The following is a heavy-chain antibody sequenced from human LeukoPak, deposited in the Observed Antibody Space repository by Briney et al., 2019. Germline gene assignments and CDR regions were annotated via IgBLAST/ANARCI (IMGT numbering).Heavy chain of an antibody. CDR2: MNPNSGST. CDR3: ARWYYYDSSGYSYYYYYMDV. V-gene: IGHV1-8*01. D-gene: IGHD3-22*01. J-gene: IGHJ6*03. CDR1: GYTFTSYD. Sequence: SVKVSCKASGYTFTSYDINWVRQATGQGLEWMGWMNPNSGSTGYAQKFQGRVTMTRNTSISTAYMELSSLRSEDTAVYYCARWYYYDSSGYSYYYYYMDVWGKGTTVTISS.